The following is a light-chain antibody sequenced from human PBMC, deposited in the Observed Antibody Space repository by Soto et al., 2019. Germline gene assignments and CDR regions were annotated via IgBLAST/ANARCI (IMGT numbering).Light chain of an antibody. J-gene: IGLJ2*01. CDR3: QVWDSSSEVV. CDR2: RDR. Sequence: SYELTQPLSVSVALGQTASFTCGGNDIGVKNVHWYQQKPGQAPVLVIYRDRKRPSGIPERFSGSNSGNTATLTISRAQAEDEADYYCQVWDSSSEVVFGGGTKLTVL. CDR1: DIGVKN. V-gene: IGLV3-9*01.